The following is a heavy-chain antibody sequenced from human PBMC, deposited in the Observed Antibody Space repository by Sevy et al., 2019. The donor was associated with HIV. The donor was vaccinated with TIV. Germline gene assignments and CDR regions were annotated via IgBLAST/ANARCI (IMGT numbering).Heavy chain of an antibody. J-gene: IGHJ6*02. CDR1: GFTFSSYW. D-gene: IGHD3-3*01. CDR3: ARDTYDFWSGYYWLMTGSDHYYYGMDV. Sequence: GGSLRLSCAASGFTFSSYWMHWVRQAPGKGLVWVSRINSDGSSTSYADSVKGRFTISRDNAKNTLYLQMTSLRAEDTAVYYCARDTYDFWSGYYWLMTGSDHYYYGMDVWGQGTTVTVSS. V-gene: IGHV3-74*01. CDR2: INSDGSST.